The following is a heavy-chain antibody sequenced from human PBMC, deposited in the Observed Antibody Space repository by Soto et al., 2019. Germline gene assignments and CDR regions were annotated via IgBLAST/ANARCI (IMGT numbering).Heavy chain of an antibody. J-gene: IGHJ2*01. CDR1: GFTFSSYA. Sequence: EVQLLESGGGLVQPGGSLRLSCAASGFTFSSYAMSWVRQAPGKGLEWVAAISGSGGSTYYADSVKGRFTISRDNSKNSLYLQMNSLRAEDTAVYYCAKSPRLYCGGYCYSLRWGCYFDLWGRGTLVTVSS. CDR2: ISGSGGST. V-gene: IGHV3-23*01. CDR3: AKSPRLYCGGYCYSLRWGCYFDL. D-gene: IGHD2-21*02.